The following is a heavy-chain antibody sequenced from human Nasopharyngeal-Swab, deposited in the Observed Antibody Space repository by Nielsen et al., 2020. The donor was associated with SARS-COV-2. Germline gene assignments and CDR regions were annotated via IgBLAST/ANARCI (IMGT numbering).Heavy chain of an antibody. V-gene: IGHV3-21*01. CDR2: ISSSSTYI. Sequence: VRQAPGKGLEWVSSISSSSTYIYYADSVKGRFTVSRDNAKNSPYLQTSSLRTEDAAVYYCARSPYYDFWSGYYTRFDYWGRGTLVTVSS. J-gene: IGHJ4*02. CDR3: ARSPYYDFWSGYYTRFDY. D-gene: IGHD3-3*01.